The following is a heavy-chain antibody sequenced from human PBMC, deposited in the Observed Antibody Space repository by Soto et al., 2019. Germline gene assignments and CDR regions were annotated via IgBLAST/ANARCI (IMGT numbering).Heavy chain of an antibody. D-gene: IGHD3-10*01. CDR3: AKRSGSTYYFDY. Sequence: PGGSLSLSCAASGFTFNNYAMHWVRQAPGKGLEWVSAVVGSGGNTYYADSVKGRFTISRDNSKNTLYLQMNGLRAADSAIYFCAKRSGSTYYFDYWGQGTLVTVSS. V-gene: IGHV3-23*01. J-gene: IGHJ4*02. CDR2: VVGSGGNT. CDR1: GFTFNNYA.